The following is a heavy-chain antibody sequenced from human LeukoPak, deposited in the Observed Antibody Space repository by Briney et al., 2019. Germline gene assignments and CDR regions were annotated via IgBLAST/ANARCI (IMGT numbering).Heavy chain of an antibody. CDR1: GGSISSYY. CDR3: ARDHGDGYEMDGMDV. Sequence: KPSETLSLTCTVSGGSISSYYWNWIRQPPGKGLEWIGYIYYSGGTNYNPSLKSRVTISVDTSKNQFSLKLSSVTAADTAVYYCARDHGDGYEMDGMDVWGQGTTVTVSS. CDR2: IYYSGGT. D-gene: IGHD5-24*01. V-gene: IGHV4-59*12. J-gene: IGHJ6*02.